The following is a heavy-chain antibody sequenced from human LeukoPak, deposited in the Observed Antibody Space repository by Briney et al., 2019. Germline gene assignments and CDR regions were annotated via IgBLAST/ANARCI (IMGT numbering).Heavy chain of an antibody. V-gene: IGHV3-7*01. CDR3: ARHSYGDYDQGEYFQY. CDR1: GFTFSTYL. J-gene: IGHJ1*01. Sequence: PGGSLRLSCAASGFTFSTYLMSWVRQAPEKGLEWVANIKQDGSEKYYVDSVKGRFTISRDNAKNSLYLQMNSLRAEDTAVYYCARHSYGDYDQGEYFQYWGQGTLVSVSS. CDR2: IKQDGSEK. D-gene: IGHD4-17*01.